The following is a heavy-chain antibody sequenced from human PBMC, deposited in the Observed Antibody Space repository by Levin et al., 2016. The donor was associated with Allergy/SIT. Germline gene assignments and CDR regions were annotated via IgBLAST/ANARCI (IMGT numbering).Heavy chain of an antibody. J-gene: IGHJ6*02. CDR1: GYTFTSYG. D-gene: IGHD6-19*01. V-gene: IGHV1-18*04. CDR3: ARDPSSGSGNYYYGMDV. Sequence: ASVKVSCKASGYTFTSYGISWVRQAPGQGLEWMGWISAYNGNTNYAQKLQGRVTMTTDTSTSTAYMELRSLRSEDTAVYYCARDPSSGSGNYYYGMDVWGQGTTVTVSS. CDR2: ISAYNGNT.